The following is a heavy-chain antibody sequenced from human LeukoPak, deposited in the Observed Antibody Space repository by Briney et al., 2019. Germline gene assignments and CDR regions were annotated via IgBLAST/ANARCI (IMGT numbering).Heavy chain of an antibody. J-gene: IGHJ4*02. CDR2: LNPNTGGT. Sequence: ASVKVTCKTSGYTFTDYYMHWVRQAPGQGLEWMGWLNPNTGGTNYAQKYQDRVTMTRDTSTSTAYMELTRLTSDDTAVYYCARDKISFDCWGQGTLVTVSS. CDR3: ARDKISFDC. D-gene: IGHD2/OR15-2a*01. CDR1: GYTFTDYY. V-gene: IGHV1-2*02.